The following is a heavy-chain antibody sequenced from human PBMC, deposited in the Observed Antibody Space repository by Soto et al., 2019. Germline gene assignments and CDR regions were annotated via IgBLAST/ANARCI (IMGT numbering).Heavy chain of an antibody. Sequence: EVQLVESGGGLVKPGGSLRLSCVASGFTFNSHALNWVRQAPGKGLEWVSSISGSSSHIYYADSLKGRFTTSRDNARNSVYLQMTSLRAEDTAVYYCAAELTSDAFDFWGPGTVVTVS. CDR3: AAELTSDAFDF. CDR1: GFTFNSHA. J-gene: IGHJ3*01. D-gene: IGHD3-9*01. V-gene: IGHV3-21*06. CDR2: ISGSSSHI.